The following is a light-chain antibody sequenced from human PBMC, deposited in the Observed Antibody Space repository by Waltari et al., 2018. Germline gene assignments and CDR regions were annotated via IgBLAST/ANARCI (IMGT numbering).Light chain of an antibody. Sequence: QAGLTQPPSVSKGLRQTATLTCTGNSNNVGNQGAAWLQHHQGHPPKLLSYRNDSRPSGISERLSASKSGNTSSLTSTGLQPEDEADYYCSAWDSSLSAWVFGGGTKLTVL. V-gene: IGLV10-54*01. CDR3: SAWDSSLSAWV. CDR1: SNNVGNQG. J-gene: IGLJ3*02. CDR2: RND.